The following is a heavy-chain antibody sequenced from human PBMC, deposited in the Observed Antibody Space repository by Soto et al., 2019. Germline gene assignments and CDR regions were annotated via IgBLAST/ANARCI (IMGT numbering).Heavy chain of an antibody. J-gene: IGHJ6*03. V-gene: IGHV4-34*01. Sequence: SETLSLTCAVYGGSFRGYYWSWISQPPGKGLEWIGEINHSGSTNYNPSLKSRVTISVDTSKNQFSLKLSSVTAADTAVYYCARGRGSSSWYYYYYMDVWGKGTTVTVSS. CDR2: INHSGST. CDR3: ARGRGSSSWYYYYYMDV. CDR1: GGSFRGYY. D-gene: IGHD6-13*01.